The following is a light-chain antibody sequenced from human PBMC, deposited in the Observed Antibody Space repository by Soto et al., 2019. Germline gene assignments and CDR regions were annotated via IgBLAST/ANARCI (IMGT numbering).Light chain of an antibody. CDR2: GAS. Sequence: VLSQSPGTLSLSPGERATLSCRASQSVSSSYLAWYQQKPGQAPRLLIYGASSRATGIPDRFSGSGSGTDFTLTISRLEPEDFAVYYCQQYGSSSWTFGQGTKVDIK. V-gene: IGKV3-20*01. CDR1: QSVSSSY. J-gene: IGKJ1*01. CDR3: QQYGSSSWT.